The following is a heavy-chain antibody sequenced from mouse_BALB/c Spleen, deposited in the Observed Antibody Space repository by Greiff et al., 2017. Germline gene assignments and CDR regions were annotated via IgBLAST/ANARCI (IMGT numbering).Heavy chain of an antibody. D-gene: IGHD1-1*01. Sequence: VKLMESGPGLVQPSQSLSITCTASGFSFTSYGVHWVRQTPGKGLEWLGVIWSGGSTDYNAAFISRLSISKDNSKSQVFFKMNRLQANDTAIYYCARKRYGSNGYYAMDYWGQGTSVTVSS. J-gene: IGHJ4*01. V-gene: IGHV2-2*02. CDR1: GFSFTSYG. CDR2: IWSGGST. CDR3: ARKRYGSNGYYAMDY.